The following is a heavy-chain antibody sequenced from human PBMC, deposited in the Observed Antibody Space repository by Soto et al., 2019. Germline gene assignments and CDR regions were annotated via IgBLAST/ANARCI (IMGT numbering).Heavy chain of an antibody. CDR1: GVSISSGDYY. D-gene: IGHD5-12*01. J-gene: IGHJ6*02. V-gene: IGHV4-30-4*02. CDR3: ARAWLQLYYYGMDV. CDR2: IYYSGST. Sequence: SDTLSLTCTVSGVSISSGDYYWSWIRQPPGKCLEWIGYIYYSGSTYYNPSLKSRVTISVDTSKNQFSLKLSSVTAADTAVYYCARAWLQLYYYGMDVWGQGTTVTVSS.